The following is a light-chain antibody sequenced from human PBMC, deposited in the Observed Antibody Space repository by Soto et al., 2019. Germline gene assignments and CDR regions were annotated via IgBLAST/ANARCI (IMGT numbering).Light chain of an antibody. CDR1: HDIRKY. CDR3: QHYDHLPPFT. Sequence: DIQMTQSPASLSASVGDRVTITCQASHDIRKYLSWYQQKPGRAPKLLIYGASYLETGVPSRFSGSGYGTDFTFPISSLQPEDIATYYCQHYDHLPPFTFGPGTKVAI. CDR2: GAS. J-gene: IGKJ3*01. V-gene: IGKV1-33*01.